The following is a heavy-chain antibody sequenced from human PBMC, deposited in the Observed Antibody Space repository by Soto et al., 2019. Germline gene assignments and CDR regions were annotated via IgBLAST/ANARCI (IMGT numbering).Heavy chain of an antibody. J-gene: IGHJ4*02. V-gene: IGHV3-23*01. D-gene: IGHD3-3*01. CDR2: ISGSGGST. CDR1: GFTFSSYA. Sequence: PGGSLRLSCAASGFTFSSYAMSWVRQAPGKGLEWVSAISGSGGSTYYADSVKGRFTISRDSSKNTLYLQMNSLRAEDTAVYYCAKVGPRAIFGYYFDYWGQGTLVTVSS. CDR3: AKVGPRAIFGYYFDY.